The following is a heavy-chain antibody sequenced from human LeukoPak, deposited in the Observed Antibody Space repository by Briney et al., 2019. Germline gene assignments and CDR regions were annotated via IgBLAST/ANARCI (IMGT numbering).Heavy chain of an antibody. CDR1: GYRFTTYW. V-gene: IGHV5-51*01. CDR3: ARTYCGGDCSYSYFDY. CDR2: IYPGDSDT. Sequence: GESLKISCKASGYRFTTYWIGWVRQMPGKGLQWMGIIYPGDSDTRYSPSFQGQVTISADKSISTAYLQWRSLKASDTAMYYCARTYCGGDCSYSYFDYWGQGTLVTVSS. D-gene: IGHD2-21*02. J-gene: IGHJ4*02.